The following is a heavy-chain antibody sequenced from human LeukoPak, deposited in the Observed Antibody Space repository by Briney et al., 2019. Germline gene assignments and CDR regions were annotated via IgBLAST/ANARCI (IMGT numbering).Heavy chain of an antibody. V-gene: IGHV3-23*01. Sequence: GGSLRLSCAASGFTFSTYTMTWVRQAPGKGLEWVSGIYGSGGASFYADSVKGRFAISRDNSQNTVFLQMDSLRDEDTALYYCAKDLRKDGIWDIDYWGQGTLVTVSS. CDR2: IYGSGGAS. CDR1: GFTFSTYT. CDR3: AKDLRKDGIWDIDY. D-gene: IGHD1-14*01. J-gene: IGHJ4*02.